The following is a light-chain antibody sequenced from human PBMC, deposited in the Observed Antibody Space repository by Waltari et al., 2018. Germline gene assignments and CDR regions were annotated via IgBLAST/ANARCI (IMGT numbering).Light chain of an antibody. J-gene: IGKJ1*01. CDR2: AAS. Sequence: EIVLTQSPVTLSLSPGEEATLSCGASQSITGNFLAWYQQKSGLAPRLVIYAASNRAPGIPDRFSGSGSGADFTLTISRLEPEDFAVYYCQQYGNSPWTFGPGTKVEIK. CDR3: QQYGNSPWT. V-gene: IGKV3D-20*01. CDR1: QSITGNF.